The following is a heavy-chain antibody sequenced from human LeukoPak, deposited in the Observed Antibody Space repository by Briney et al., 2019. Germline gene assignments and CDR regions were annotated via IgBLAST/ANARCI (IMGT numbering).Heavy chain of an antibody. V-gene: IGHV3-23*01. J-gene: IGHJ4*02. D-gene: IGHD6-13*01. Sequence: PGGSLRLSCATSGFSFSSYAMGWVRQAPGKGLEWVSAMSSSDDGRYYAASVRGRFTISRDTSRSTLYLQMNSLRAEDMALYYCAKTDSSSWHPGRVGYFDYWGQGTLVTVSS. CDR1: GFSFSSYA. CDR3: AKTDSSSWHPGRVGYFDY. CDR2: MSSSDDGR.